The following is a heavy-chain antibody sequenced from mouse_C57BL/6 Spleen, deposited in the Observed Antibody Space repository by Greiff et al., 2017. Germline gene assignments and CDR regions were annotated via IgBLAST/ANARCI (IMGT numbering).Heavy chain of an antibody. J-gene: IGHJ2*01. Sequence: EVKLVESEGGLVQPGSSMKLSCTASGFTFSDYYMAWVRQVPEKGLEWVANINYDGSSTYYLDSLKSRFIISRDNAKNILYLQMSSLKSEDTATYYCARGGYPLFDYWGQGTTLTVSS. V-gene: IGHV5-16*01. D-gene: IGHD2-2*01. CDR2: INYDGSST. CDR1: GFTFSDYY. CDR3: ARGGYPLFDY.